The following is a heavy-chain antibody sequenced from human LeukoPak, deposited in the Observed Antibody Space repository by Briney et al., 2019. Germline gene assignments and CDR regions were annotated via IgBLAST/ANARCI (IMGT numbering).Heavy chain of an antibody. J-gene: IGHJ5*02. CDR1: GYTFTSYG. CDR3: ARDLYRDSLPVSWFDP. V-gene: IGHV1-18*01. D-gene: IGHD4-11*01. CDR2: ISDYNGNT. Sequence: ASVNVSYKASGYTFTSYGISWVRQAPRQGLEWMGWISDYNGNTNYAQKLQGRVTMTTDTSTSTAYMELRSLRSDDTAVYYCARDLYRDSLPVSWFDPWGQGTLVTVSS.